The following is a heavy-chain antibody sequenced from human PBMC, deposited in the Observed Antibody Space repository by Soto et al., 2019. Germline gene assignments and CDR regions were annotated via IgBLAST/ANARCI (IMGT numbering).Heavy chain of an antibody. CDR1: GFTFSSYS. CDR2: ISSSSSYI. Sequence: EVQLVESGGGLVKPGGSLRLSCAASGFTFSSYSMNWVRQAPGKGLEWVSSISSSSSYIYYADSVKGRFTISRDNAKNSLYLQMNSLRAEDTAVYYCARGDIVLMVYALPFDPWGQGTLVTVSS. V-gene: IGHV3-21*01. J-gene: IGHJ5*02. D-gene: IGHD2-8*01. CDR3: ARGDIVLMVYALPFDP.